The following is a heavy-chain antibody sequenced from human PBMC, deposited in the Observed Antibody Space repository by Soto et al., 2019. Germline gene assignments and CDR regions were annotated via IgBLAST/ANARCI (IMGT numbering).Heavy chain of an antibody. J-gene: IGHJ4*02. D-gene: IGHD2-8*01. V-gene: IGHV4-59*08. CDR3: TRLFGIDSPMYFFDQ. Sequence: QVQLQESGPGLVKPSETLSLTCIVSGGSISSHHWSWIRQSPGKGLGWIGHVSYSGSSTYNPYLKSRVTISIDTSKNQFSLNLRSVSAADTAVYYCTRLFGIDSPMYFFDQWGQGTLVTVSS. CDR2: VSYSGSS. CDR1: GGSISSHH.